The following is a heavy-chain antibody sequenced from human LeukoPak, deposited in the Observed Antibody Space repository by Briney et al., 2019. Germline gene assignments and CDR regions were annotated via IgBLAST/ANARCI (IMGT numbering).Heavy chain of an antibody. CDR2: IRYDGSNK. D-gene: IGHD2-15*01. V-gene: IGHV3-30*02. J-gene: IGHJ5*02. Sequence: GGSLRLSCAASGFTFSSYGMHWVRQAPDKGLEWVAFIRYDGSNKYYADSVKGRFTISRDNSKNTLYLQMNSLRAEDTAVYYCARDGLGYCSGGSCYSQFRNWFDPWGQGTLVTVSS. CDR1: GFTFSSYG. CDR3: ARDGLGYCSGGSCYSQFRNWFDP.